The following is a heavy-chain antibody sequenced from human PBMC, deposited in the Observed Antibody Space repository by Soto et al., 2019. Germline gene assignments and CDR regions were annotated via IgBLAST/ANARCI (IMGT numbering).Heavy chain of an antibody. CDR1: GGSISSDSFY. J-gene: IGHJ6*02. D-gene: IGHD2-15*01. Sequence: QLQESGPGLVKSSETLSLTCTVSGGSISSDSFYWAWIRQPPGKGLEWIGIIYYSGDTYYNPSLAGRLTMSVDTSNQFSLTLRSVTAADTALYYCARNQPQRYCSGGTCRPAYGMDVWGQRTTVIVSS. CDR2: IYYSGDT. V-gene: IGHV4-39*01. CDR3: ARNQPQRYCSGGTCRPAYGMDV.